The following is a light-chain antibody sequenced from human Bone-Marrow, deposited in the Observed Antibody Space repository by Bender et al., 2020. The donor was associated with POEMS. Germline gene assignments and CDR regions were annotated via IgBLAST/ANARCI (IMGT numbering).Light chain of an antibody. CDR3: QTWGSNTAV. J-gene: IGLJ2*01. Sequence: SSVLTQPPSLSVSPGQTASITCSGEKLEYTYATWYQQKPGQSPVLVIFQDSKRPSATPERFSGSKSGNTATLTISGTQAMDEADYYCQTWGSNTAVFGGGTKLTVL. CDR1: KLEYTY. CDR2: QDS. V-gene: IGLV3-1*01.